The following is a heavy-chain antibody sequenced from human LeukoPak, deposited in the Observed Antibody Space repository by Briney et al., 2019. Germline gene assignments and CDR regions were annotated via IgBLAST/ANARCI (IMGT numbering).Heavy chain of an antibody. Sequence: TETLSLTCTVSGYSTSSGYYWGWIRQPPGKGLEWIGSIYHSGSTYYNPSLKSRVTISVDTSKNQFSLKLSSVTAADTAVYYCARTRDNYYYYMDVWGKGTTVTVSS. D-gene: IGHD3-10*01. V-gene: IGHV4-38-2*02. CDR3: ARTRDNYYYYMDV. J-gene: IGHJ6*03. CDR2: IYHSGST. CDR1: GYSTSSGYY.